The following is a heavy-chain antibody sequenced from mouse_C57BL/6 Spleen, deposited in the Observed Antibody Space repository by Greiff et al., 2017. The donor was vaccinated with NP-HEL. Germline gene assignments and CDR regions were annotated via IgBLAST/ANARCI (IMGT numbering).Heavy chain of an antibody. CDR2: IYPGSGST. Sequence: VQLQQSGAELVKPGASVKMSCKASGYTFTSYWITWVKQRPGQGLEWIGDIYPGSGSTNYNEKFKSKATLTVDTSSSTAYMQLSSLTSEDSAVYYCARRVYYGNFNWYFDVWGTGTTVTVSS. J-gene: IGHJ1*03. CDR3: ARRVYYGNFNWYFDV. D-gene: IGHD2-1*01. CDR1: GYTFTSYW. V-gene: IGHV1-55*01.